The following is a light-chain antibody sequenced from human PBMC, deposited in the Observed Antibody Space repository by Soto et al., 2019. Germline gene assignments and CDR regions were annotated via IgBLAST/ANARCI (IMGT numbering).Light chain of an antibody. J-gene: IGLJ1*01. CDR3: SSYTGSRYV. V-gene: IGLV2-14*01. CDR1: SSDVGAYSY. CDR2: EIS. Sequence: SVLAQPASVSGSPGQSITISCTGTSSDVGAYSYVSWYQQHPGKAPKLILYEISHRPSGFSYRFSGSKSGNTASLTISGLQAEDEADYYCSSYTGSRYVFGTGTKVTVL.